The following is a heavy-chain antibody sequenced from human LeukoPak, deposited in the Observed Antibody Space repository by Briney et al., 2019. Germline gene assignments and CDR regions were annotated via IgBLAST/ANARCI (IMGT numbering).Heavy chain of an antibody. J-gene: IGHJ4*02. CDR2: INHSGST. CDR1: GGSFSGYY. Sequence: SETLSLTCAVYGGSFSGYYWSWIRQPPGKGLEWIGEINHSGSTNYNPSLKSRVTISVDTSKNQFSLKLSSVTAADTAVYYCARARKRYSSSWRPPAYFDYWGQGTLVTVSS. V-gene: IGHV4-34*01. CDR3: ARARKRYSSSWRPPAYFDY. D-gene: IGHD6-13*01.